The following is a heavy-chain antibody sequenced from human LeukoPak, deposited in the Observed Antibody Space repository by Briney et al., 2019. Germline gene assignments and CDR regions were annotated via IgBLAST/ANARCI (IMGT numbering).Heavy chain of an antibody. V-gene: IGHV3-7*01. CDR1: GFTFSSYW. CDR2: IKQDGSEK. J-gene: IGHJ4*02. CDR3: ARGAPACGSCYSDY. Sequence: PGGSLRLSCAASGFTFSSYWMSWVRQAPGKGLEWVANIKQDGSEKYYVDSVKGRFTISRDNAKNSLYLQMNSLRAEDTAVYYCARGAPACGSCYSDYWGQGTLVTVSS. D-gene: IGHD2-15*01.